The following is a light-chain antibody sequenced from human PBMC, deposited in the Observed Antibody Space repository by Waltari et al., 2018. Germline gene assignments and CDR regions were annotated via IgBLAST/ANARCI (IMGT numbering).Light chain of an antibody. CDR3: AAWDDSLNGPV. CDR1: SSNIGSNT. CDR2: SNN. V-gene: IGLV1-44*01. Sequence: QSVLTQPPSASGTPGQRVTISCSGSSSNIGSNTVNWYQQLPGTAPKLLLYSNNQRPYGVPDRFSGSTAGTSASLAISWLQSEDEADYYCAAWDDSLNGPVFGGGTKLTVL. J-gene: IGLJ2*01.